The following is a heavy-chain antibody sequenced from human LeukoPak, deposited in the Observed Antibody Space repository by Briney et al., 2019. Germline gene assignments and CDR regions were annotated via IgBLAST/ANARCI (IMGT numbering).Heavy chain of an antibody. D-gene: IGHD2-8*01. Sequence: SETLSLTCTVSGGSISSYYWSWIRQPPGKGLEWIGYIYYSGSTNYNPSLKGRVTISVDTSKNQFSLKLSSVTAADTAVYYCARARANTLYYWGQGTLVTVSS. CDR3: ARARANTLYY. J-gene: IGHJ4*02. V-gene: IGHV4-59*01. CDR1: GGSISSYY. CDR2: IYYSGST.